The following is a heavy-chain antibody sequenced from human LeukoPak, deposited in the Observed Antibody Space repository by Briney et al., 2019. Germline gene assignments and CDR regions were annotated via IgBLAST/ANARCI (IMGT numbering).Heavy chain of an antibody. V-gene: IGHV4-4*07. CDR3: ARGTPTDTTMVTT. CDR2: IYSSGTT. J-gene: IGHJ4*02. CDR1: GGSISSYY. Sequence: SETLSLTCTVCGGSISSYYWNWIRQPAGKGLEWIGRIYSSGTTNYNPSLKSRVTMSVARSKNQFSLKLSSVTAADTAVYFCARGTPTDTTMVTTWGQGTLVTVSS. D-gene: IGHD5-18*01.